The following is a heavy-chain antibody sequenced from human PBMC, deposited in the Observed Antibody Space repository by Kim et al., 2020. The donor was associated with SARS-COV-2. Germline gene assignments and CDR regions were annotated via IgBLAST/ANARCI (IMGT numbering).Heavy chain of an antibody. CDR2: IHPKTGGT. CDR1: GYTFTNYH. CDR3: GRVTDGQQAPDY. Sequence: ASVKVSCKASGYTFTNYHMHWVRQAPGQGLEWMGRIHPKTGGTNYAQKFQGRVTMTRDTSITTAYMDLSNLRSDDTALYYCGRVTDGQQAPDYWGQGTLVTVSS. D-gene: IGHD2-8*02. J-gene: IGHJ4*02. V-gene: IGHV1-2*06.